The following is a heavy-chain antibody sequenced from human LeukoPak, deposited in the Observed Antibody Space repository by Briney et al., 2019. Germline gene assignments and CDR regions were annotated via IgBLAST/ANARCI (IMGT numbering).Heavy chain of an antibody. CDR1: GFTFSSYA. V-gene: IGHV3-30-3*01. D-gene: IGHD1-1*01. CDR2: ISYDGSNK. Sequence: GGSLRLSCAASGFTFSSYAMHWVRQAPGKGLEWVAVISYDGSNKYYADSVKGQFTISRDNSKNTLYLQMNSLRAEDTAVYYCARDPPWGTGTAHSDYWGQGTLVTVSS. J-gene: IGHJ4*02. CDR3: ARDPPWGTGTAHSDY.